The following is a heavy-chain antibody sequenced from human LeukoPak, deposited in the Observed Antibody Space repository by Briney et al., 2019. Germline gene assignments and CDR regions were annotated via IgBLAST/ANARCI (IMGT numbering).Heavy chain of an antibody. CDR1: GFTFSSYA. CDR3: ARELREHGVFDI. CDR2: IYSDGST. D-gene: IGHD1-26*01. V-gene: IGHV3-53*01. J-gene: IGHJ3*02. Sequence: GGSLRLSCAASGFTFSSYAMSWVRQAPGKGLEWVLEIYSDGSTYYAASVKGRFSISRDNSKNTVYLQMNSLRAEDTAVYYCARELREHGVFDIWGQGTMVTVSS.